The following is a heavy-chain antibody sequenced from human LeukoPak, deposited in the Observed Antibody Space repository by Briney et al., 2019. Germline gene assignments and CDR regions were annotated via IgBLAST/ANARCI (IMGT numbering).Heavy chain of an antibody. CDR1: GFPFNDYS. D-gene: IGHD1-1*01. J-gene: IGHJ4*02. Sequence: GGSLRLSCAASGFPFNDYSMNWVRQAPGKGLEWISYIGISSGNTKYADSVKGRFTISGDNAKNSLYLQMNNLRVEDTAVYYCARDHNYAFDNWGQGTLVTVS. V-gene: IGHV3-48*04. CDR2: IGISSGNT. CDR3: ARDHNYAFDN.